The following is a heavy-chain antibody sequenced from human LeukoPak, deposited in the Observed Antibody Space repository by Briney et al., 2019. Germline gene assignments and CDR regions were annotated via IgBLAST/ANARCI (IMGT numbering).Heavy chain of an antibody. V-gene: IGHV3-7*01. J-gene: IGHJ6*03. CDR3: ARVFSGWYGNYMDV. D-gene: IGHD6-19*01. CDR1: GFTFSSYW. CDR2: IKQDGREK. Sequence: GGSLRLSCAASGFTFSSYWMSWVRQAPGKGLEWVAYIKQDGREKDYVDSMKGRFTISRDNAKNSLYLQMISLRAEDTALYYCARVFSGWYGNYMDVWGKGTTVTVSS.